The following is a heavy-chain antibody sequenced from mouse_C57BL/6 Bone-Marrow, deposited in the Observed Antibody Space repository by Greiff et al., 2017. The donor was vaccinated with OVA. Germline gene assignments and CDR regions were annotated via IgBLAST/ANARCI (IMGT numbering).Heavy chain of an antibody. V-gene: IGHV1-85*01. CDR2: IYPRDGSN. CDR1: GYTFTSYD. D-gene: IGHD1-1*01. J-gene: IGHJ2*01. Sequence: VQLQQSGPELVKPGASVKLSCKASGYTFTSYDINWVKQRPGQGLEWIGWIYPRDGSNKYNEKFKGKATLTVDTSSSTAYMELHSLTSEDSAVYFCARGGYYGSSPDYWGQGTTLTVSS. CDR3: ARGGYYGSSPDY.